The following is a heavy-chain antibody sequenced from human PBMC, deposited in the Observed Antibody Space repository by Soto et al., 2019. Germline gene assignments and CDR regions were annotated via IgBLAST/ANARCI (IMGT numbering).Heavy chain of an antibody. CDR1: GYTFTTYG. CDR3: ARGPTDYYDNSGNYFLDY. Sequence: QVQLVQSGAEVKKPGASVQVSCKASGYTFTTYGMSWVRQAPGQGLDWMGWISTYNGNTKYAERLQGRVTMTTDTTKSTAYMELRSLISDDTVVYYCARGPTDYYDNSGNYFLDYWGQGTLVTVSS. CDR2: ISTYNGNT. J-gene: IGHJ4*02. D-gene: IGHD3-22*01. V-gene: IGHV1-18*01.